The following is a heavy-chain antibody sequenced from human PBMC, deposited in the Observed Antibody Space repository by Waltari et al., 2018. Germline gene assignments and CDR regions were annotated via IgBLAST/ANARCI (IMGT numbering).Heavy chain of an antibody. Sequence: EVRLVQSGAEVKKPGESLKISCKGSGYSFTSYWIGWVRQMPGKGLEWMGIIYPGDSDTRYSPSFQGQVTISADKSISTAYLQWSSLKASDTAMYYCARQGTPYYYDSSGYYYFDYWGQGTLVTVSS. D-gene: IGHD3-22*01. CDR1: GYSFTSYW. CDR3: ARQGTPYYYDSSGYYYFDY. J-gene: IGHJ4*02. CDR2: IYPGDSDT. V-gene: IGHV5-51*01.